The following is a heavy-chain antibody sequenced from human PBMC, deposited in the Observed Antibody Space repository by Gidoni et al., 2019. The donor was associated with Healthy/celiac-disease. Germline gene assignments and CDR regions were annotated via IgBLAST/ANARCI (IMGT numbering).Heavy chain of an antibody. CDR3: ARALRYYFDS. V-gene: IGHV6-1*01. J-gene: IGHJ4*02. Sequence: QVQLQQSGTGLVKPWQTLSLTCAISGDSVSSNSAAWTWIRQSPSRGLEWLGRTYYRYKWYNDYAVSVKSRITLNPDTSKNQFSLQLNSVTPEDTAVYYCARALRYYFDSWGQGTLVTVSS. CDR2: TYYRYKWYN. CDR1: GDSVSSNSAA.